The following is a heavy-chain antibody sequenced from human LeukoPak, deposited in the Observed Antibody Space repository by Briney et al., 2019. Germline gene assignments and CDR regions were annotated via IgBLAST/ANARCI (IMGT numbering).Heavy chain of an antibody. CDR1: GFTVSSNY. D-gene: IGHD2-15*01. V-gene: IGHV3-53*01. Sequence: GGSLRLSCAASGFTVSSNYMSWVRQAPGKGLEWVSVIYSGGSTYYADSVKGRFTISRDNSKNTLYLQMNTLRAEDTAVYYCARGGGYCSGGSCPNYFDYWGQETLVTVSS. J-gene: IGHJ4*02. CDR3: ARGGGYCSGGSCPNYFDY. CDR2: IYSGGST.